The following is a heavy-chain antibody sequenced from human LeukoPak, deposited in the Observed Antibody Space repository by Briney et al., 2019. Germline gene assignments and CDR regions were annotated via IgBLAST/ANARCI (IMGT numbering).Heavy chain of an antibody. J-gene: IGHJ6*04. CDR3: ARHRRITVSAVAIPSPTFHYVMDV. V-gene: IGHV4-30-2*01. CDR1: GGSISSGDNF. Sequence: PSQTLSLTCTVSGGSISSGDNFWSWIRQPPGKGLEWIGYIYQSGSTYYNPSLESRVTISIDRSENQVSLKLNSVTAADTAVYYCARHRRITVSAVAIPSPTFHYVMDVWGKGITVTVSS. D-gene: IGHD3-3*01. CDR2: IYQSGST.